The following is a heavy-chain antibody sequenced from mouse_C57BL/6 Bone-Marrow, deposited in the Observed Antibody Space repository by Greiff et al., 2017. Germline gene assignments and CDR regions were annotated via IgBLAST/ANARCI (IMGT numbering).Heavy chain of an antibody. CDR1: GYTFTSYW. CDR2: IYPGSGST. J-gene: IGHJ3*01. CDR3: AREEDYGSSPWFAY. Sequence: QVQLKQPGAELVKPGASVKMSCKASGYTFTSYWITWVKQRPGQGLEWIGDIYPGSGSTNYNEKFKSKATLTVDTSSSTAYMQLSSLTSEDSAVYYCAREEDYGSSPWFAYWGQGTLVTVSA. V-gene: IGHV1-55*01. D-gene: IGHD1-1*01.